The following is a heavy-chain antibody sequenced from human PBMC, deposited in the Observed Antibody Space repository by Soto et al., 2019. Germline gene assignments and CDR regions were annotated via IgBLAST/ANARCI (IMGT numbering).Heavy chain of an antibody. Sequence: QVQLQESGPGLVKPSGTLSLTCAVSGDSVSSPYYWCWVRQPPGKGLEWIGEVFHTGTTSYNPSPRRXVPISMDKSINQFSLDLSSVTAADTAVYYCARSAGWYAIHAWGPGTLV. CDR1: GDSVSSPYY. D-gene: IGHD6-19*01. CDR3: ARSAGWYAIHA. J-gene: IGHJ5*02. V-gene: IGHV4-4*02. CDR2: VFHTGTT.